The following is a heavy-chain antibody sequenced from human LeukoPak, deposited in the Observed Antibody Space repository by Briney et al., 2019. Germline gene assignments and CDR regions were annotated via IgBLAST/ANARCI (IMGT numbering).Heavy chain of an antibody. J-gene: IGHJ4*02. V-gene: IGHV3-74*01. CDR3: AKEGYDSSGYYYLDY. Sequence: GGSLRLSCAASGFTFSSYWMHWVRQAPGKGLVWVSRINSDGSSTSYADSVKGRFTISRDNAKNTLYLQMNSLRAEDTAVYYCAKEGYDSSGYYYLDYWGQGTLVTVSS. CDR1: GFTFSSYW. CDR2: INSDGSST. D-gene: IGHD3-22*01.